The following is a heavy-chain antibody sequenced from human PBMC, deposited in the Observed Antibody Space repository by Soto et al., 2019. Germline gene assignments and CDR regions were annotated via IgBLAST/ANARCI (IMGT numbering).Heavy chain of an antibody. CDR3: ASALRYDAFDI. J-gene: IGHJ3*02. Sequence: QVQLQQWGAGLLKPSETLSLTCAVYGGSFSGYYWSWIRQPPGKGLEWIGEINHSGSTNYNPSLKSPVTITVDTSKNQFSLKLSSVTAADTAVYYCASALRYDAFDIWGQGTMVTVSS. CDR1: GGSFSGYY. V-gene: IGHV4-34*01. CDR2: INHSGST. D-gene: IGHD4-17*01.